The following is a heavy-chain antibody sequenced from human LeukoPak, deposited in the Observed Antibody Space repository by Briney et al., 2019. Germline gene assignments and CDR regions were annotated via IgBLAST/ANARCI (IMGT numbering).Heavy chain of an antibody. CDR1: GASISSGGYY. CDR2: IYYSGST. CDR3: ARVRYDTSGYPKVSWFDP. Sequence: SQTLSLTCTVSGASISSGGYYWSWIRQHPGKRLEWIGYIYYSGSTYYNPSLKSRVAMSVDTSKNQFSLKLTSVTAADTAVYYCARVRYDTSGYPKVSWFDPWGQGTLVTVSP. J-gene: IGHJ5*02. D-gene: IGHD3-22*01. V-gene: IGHV4-31*03.